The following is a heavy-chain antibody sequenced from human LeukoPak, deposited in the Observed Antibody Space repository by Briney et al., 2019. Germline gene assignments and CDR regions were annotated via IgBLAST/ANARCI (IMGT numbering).Heavy chain of an antibody. V-gene: IGHV3-74*01. Sequence: GGSLRLSCAASGFTFSSYWMHWVRQAPGKGLVWVSRFNSDGSSTSYADSVKGRFTISRDNAKNTLYLQMNSLRAEDTAVYYCARDALYGDYTGNWFDPWGQGTLVTVSS. CDR3: ARDALYGDYTGNWFDP. D-gene: IGHD4-17*01. CDR2: FNSDGSST. J-gene: IGHJ5*02. CDR1: GFTFSSYW.